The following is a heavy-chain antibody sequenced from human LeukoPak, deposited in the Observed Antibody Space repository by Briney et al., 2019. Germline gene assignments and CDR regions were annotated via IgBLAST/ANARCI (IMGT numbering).Heavy chain of an antibody. J-gene: IGHJ4*02. Sequence: PGGSLRLSCAASGFTFSSYEMNWVRQAPGKGLEWVSYISSSGSSMYYADSVKGRFTISRDNAKNSLYLQMNSLRAEDTAVYYCARDGGEYCGTASCYEIDYWGQGTLVTVSS. CDR1: GFTFSSYE. D-gene: IGHD2-2*01. CDR2: ISSSGSSM. V-gene: IGHV3-48*03. CDR3: ARDGGEYCGTASCYEIDY.